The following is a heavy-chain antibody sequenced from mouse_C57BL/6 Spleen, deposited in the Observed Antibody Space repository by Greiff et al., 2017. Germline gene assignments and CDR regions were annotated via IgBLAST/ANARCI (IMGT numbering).Heavy chain of an antibody. V-gene: IGHV2-2*01. CDR1: GFSLTSYG. Sequence: VQLQESGPGLVQPSQSLSITCTVSGFSLTSYGVHWVRQSPGKGLEWLGVIWSGGSTDYNAAFIPRLSISKDNSKCQVFVKMNSLQADDTAIYYCARNWRDGYYVRFADWGQGTLVTVSA. CDR3: ARNWRDGYYVRFAD. J-gene: IGHJ3*01. CDR2: IWSGGST. D-gene: IGHD2-3*01.